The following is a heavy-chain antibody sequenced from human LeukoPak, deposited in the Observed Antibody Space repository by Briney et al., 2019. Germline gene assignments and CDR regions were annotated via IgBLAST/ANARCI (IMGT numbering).Heavy chain of an antibody. D-gene: IGHD3-10*01. CDR2: IYYSGST. J-gene: IGHJ6*03. V-gene: IGHV4-59*12. Sequence: SETLSLTCTVSGGSISSYYWSWIRQPPGKGLEWIGYIYYSGSTNYNPSLKSRVTISVDTSKNQFSLKLSSVTATDTAVYYCARGFRGWGYYYYYYMDVWGKGTTVTVSS. CDR1: GGSISSYY. CDR3: ARGFRGWGYYYYYYMDV.